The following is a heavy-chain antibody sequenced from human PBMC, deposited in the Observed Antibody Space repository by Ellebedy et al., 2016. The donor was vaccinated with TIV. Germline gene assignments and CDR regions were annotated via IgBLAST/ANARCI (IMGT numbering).Heavy chain of an antibody. CDR2: VYGHDGST. CDR1: GFSFRTFD. J-gene: IGHJ4*02. V-gene: IGHV3-23*01. Sequence: GGSLRLSXAASGFSFRTFDMSWVRQAPGKGLDWVAVVYGHDGSTHYANSVKGRFTISKVSSRDILYLDMNNLRADDTAIYSCTKGAWLDSWGQGTLVTVSS. CDR3: TKGAWLDS.